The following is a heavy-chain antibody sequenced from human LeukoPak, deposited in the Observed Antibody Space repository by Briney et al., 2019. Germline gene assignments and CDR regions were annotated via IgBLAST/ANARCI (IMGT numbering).Heavy chain of an antibody. V-gene: IGHV1-69*01. CDR3: AGGTYYYGSGSYYTYGMDV. J-gene: IGHJ6*04. CDR2: IIPIFGTA. Sequence: ASVKVSCKASGGTFRSYAISWVRQAPGQGLEWMGGIIPIFGTANYAQKFQGRVTITADESTSTAYMELSSLRSEDTAVYYCAGGTYYYGSGSYYTYGMDVWGKGTTVTVSS. CDR1: GGTFRSYA. D-gene: IGHD3-10*01.